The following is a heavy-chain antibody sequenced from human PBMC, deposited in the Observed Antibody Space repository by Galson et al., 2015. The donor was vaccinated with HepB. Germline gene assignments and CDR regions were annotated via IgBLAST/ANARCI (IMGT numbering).Heavy chain of an antibody. J-gene: IGHJ3*02. V-gene: IGHV3-23*01. CDR2: ISGGGGSST. D-gene: IGHD3-22*01. Sequence: SLRLSCAASGFTFSNYAMSWVRQAPGKGLEWVSGISGGGGSSTYYADSVKGRFTISRDNSKNTLYLQMNSLRAEDTAVYYCAKVVRYDSSGYYGVLAFDIWGQGTMVTVSS. CDR3: AKVVRYDSSGYYGVLAFDI. CDR1: GFTFSNYA.